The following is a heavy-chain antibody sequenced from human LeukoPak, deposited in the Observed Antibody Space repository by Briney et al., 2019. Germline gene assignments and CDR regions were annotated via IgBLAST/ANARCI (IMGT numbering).Heavy chain of an antibody. CDR1: GFTFSSFA. CDR3: ARETGDFDS. V-gene: IGHV3-23*01. CDR2: ISGRGDST. J-gene: IGHJ4*02. Sequence: GGSLRRSCAASGFTFSSFAMSWVRQAPGKGLEWVSVISGRGDSTYYADSVKGRFTISRDNSKSTVYLQMNSLRAEDTAVYYCARETGDFDSWGQGTLVTVSS. D-gene: IGHD7-27*01.